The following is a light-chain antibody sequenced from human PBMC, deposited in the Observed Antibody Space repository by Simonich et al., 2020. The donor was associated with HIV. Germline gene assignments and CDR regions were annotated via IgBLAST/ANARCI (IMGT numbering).Light chain of an antibody. V-gene: IGKV3-15*01. CDR3: QQYNEWPQT. CDR2: GAS. CDR1: QRISHN. Sequence: EIVMTQSPATLSVSPGERATLSCRASQRISHNLAWYQQKPGQGPRLLIYGASTRATGIPARFSGSGSGTEFTLTISSMQSGDFALYYCQQYNEWPQTFGGGTKVEIK. J-gene: IGKJ4*01.